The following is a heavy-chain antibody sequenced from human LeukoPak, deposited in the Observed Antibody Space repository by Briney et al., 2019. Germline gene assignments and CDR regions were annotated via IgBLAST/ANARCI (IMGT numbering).Heavy chain of an antibody. J-gene: IGHJ5*02. CDR3: ARDYYMLRGLHWFDP. D-gene: IGHD3-10*01. CDR1: GGSISSGSYY. CDR2: IYTSGST. Sequence: PSETLSHTCTVSGGSISSGSYYWSWIRQPAGKGLEWIGRIYTSGSTNYNPSLKSRVTISVDTSKNQFSLKLSSVTAADTALYYCARDYYMLRGLHWFDPWGRGTLVTVSS. V-gene: IGHV4-61*02.